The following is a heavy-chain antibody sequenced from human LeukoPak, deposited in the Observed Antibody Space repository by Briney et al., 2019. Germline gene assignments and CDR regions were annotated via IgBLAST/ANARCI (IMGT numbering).Heavy chain of an antibody. J-gene: IGHJ6*04. V-gene: IGHV3-21*01. Sequence: GGSLRLSCAASGFTFSSYSMNWVRQAPGKGLEWVSSISGSSSYIYYADSVKGRFTISRDNTKNSLYLQMNSLRAEDTAVYYCAELGITMIGGVWGKGTTVTISS. CDR2: ISGSSSYI. D-gene: IGHD3-10*02. CDR3: AELGITMIGGV. CDR1: GFTFSSYS.